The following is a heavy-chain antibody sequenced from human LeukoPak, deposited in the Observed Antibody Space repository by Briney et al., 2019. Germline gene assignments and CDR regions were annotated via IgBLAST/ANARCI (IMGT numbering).Heavy chain of an antibody. V-gene: IGHV4-34*01. CDR1: GGSLSGYY. Sequence: SETLSLTCAVYGGSLSGYYWSWIRQPPGKGLEWIGEINHSGSTNYNPSLKSRVTISVDTSKNQFSLKLSSVTAADTAVYYCARSRPFYCSSTSCYTGSSYYYYYMDVWGKGTTVTVSS. CDR3: ARSRPFYCSSTSCYTGSSYYYYYMDV. CDR2: INHSGST. D-gene: IGHD2-2*02. J-gene: IGHJ6*03.